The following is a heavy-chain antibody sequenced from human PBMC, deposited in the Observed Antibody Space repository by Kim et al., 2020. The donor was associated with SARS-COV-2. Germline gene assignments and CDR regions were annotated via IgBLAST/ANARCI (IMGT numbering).Heavy chain of an antibody. CDR2: INSDGTIT. CDR1: GFAFNDNW. Sequence: GGSLRLSCAASGFAFNDNWMHWVRQGPGKGLEWVSRINSDGTITTYADSVKGRFTISRDNAKNTLYLQMNRLRAEDTAVYYGARLIGDPHGNWGQGTLVT. J-gene: IGHJ4*02. V-gene: IGHV3-74*01. CDR3: ARLIGDPHGN. D-gene: IGHD4-17*01.